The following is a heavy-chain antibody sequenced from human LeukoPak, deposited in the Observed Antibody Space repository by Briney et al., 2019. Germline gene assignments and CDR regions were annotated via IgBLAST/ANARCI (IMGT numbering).Heavy chain of an antibody. Sequence: SQTLSLTCNVSGGSISSGGYYWSWIRQHPGKGLEWLGYIYYSGSTYYNTSLKSPVTISVNTSKNQFALKLSSLTAPDPAVYYCARDYYGSGAYHYYSGMEVWGPGAPVTVSS. CDR1: GGSISSGGYY. J-gene: IGHJ6*01. D-gene: IGHD3-10*01. V-gene: IGHV4-31*01. CDR2: IYYSGST. CDR3: ARDYYGSGAYHYYSGMEV.